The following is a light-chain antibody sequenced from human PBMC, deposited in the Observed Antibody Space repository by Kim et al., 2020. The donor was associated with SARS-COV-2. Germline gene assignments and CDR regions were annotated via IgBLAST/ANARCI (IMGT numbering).Light chain of an antibody. CDR2: EGT. Sequence: GQSITISCTGTSSDVGSYNLVSWYQQHPGKAPKLIIYEGTKRPSGVSNRFSGSKSGNTASLTISGLQAEDEADYYCCSYAGSSGRVFGGGTKLTVL. V-gene: IGLV2-23*01. CDR1: SSDVGSYNL. J-gene: IGLJ3*02. CDR3: CSYAGSSGRV.